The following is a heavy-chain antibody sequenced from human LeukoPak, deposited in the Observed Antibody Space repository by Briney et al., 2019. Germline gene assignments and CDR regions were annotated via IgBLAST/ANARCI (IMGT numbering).Heavy chain of an antibody. Sequence: GGSLRLSCAASGFTVGSSYMTWVRQAPGKGLEWVSVVYSGGITYYADSVKGRFIISGDNSKNTLYLQMNSLRAEDTAVYYCARGVDVWGQGTTVTVSS. CDR1: GFTVGSSY. J-gene: IGHJ6*02. CDR2: VYSGGIT. V-gene: IGHV3-66*01. CDR3: ARGVDV.